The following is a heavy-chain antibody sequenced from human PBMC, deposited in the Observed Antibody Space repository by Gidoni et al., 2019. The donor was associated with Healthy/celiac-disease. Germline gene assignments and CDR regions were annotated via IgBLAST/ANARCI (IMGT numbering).Heavy chain of an antibody. CDR1: GFTFSSYA. CDR2: ISGSGGST. D-gene: IGHD3-22*01. J-gene: IGHJ4*02. CDR3: AKGGTSYDSSGPFTLDY. Sequence: EVQLLESGGGLVQPGGSLRLSCAASGFTFSSYAMSWVRQAPGKGLEWVSAISGSGGSTYYADSVKGRFTISRDNSKNTLYLQMNSLRAEDTAVYYCAKGGTSYDSSGPFTLDYWGQGTLVTVSS. V-gene: IGHV3-23*01.